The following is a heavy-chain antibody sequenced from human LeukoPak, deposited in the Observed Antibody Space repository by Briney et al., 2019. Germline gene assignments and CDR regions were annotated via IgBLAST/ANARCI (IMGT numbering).Heavy chain of an antibody. D-gene: IGHD3-22*01. CDR1: GFTFSTYN. Sequence: PGGSLRLSCAASGFTFSTYNVNWVRQAPGKGLEWVSSITSSSRYIYYADSVKGRFTISRDNAKNTLHLQMNSLRAEDTAVYYCARGDSRGYYYTSGFDPWGQGTLVTVSS. V-gene: IGHV3-21*01. CDR2: ITSSSRYI. J-gene: IGHJ5*02. CDR3: ARGDSRGYYYTSGFDP.